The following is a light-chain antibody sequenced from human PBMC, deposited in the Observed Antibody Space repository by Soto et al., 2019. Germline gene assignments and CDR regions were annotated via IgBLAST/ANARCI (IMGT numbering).Light chain of an antibody. CDR1: SSDVGGYNY. CDR2: DIR. V-gene: IGLV2-14*01. CDR3: SAYTSSSTFV. Sequence: QSALTQPASVSGSPGQSITISCTGTSSDVGGYNYVSWYHQHPGKAPKLLIYDIRNRPSGVPNRFSGSKSGNTASLTVSGLQDEDEYDYYCSAYTSSSTFVFGGGTKLTVL. J-gene: IGLJ2*01.